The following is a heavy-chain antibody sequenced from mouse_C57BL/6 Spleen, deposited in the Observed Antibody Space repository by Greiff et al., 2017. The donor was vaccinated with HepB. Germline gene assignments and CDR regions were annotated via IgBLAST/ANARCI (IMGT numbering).Heavy chain of an antibody. CDR1: GYTFTSYW. D-gene: IGHD2-12*01. CDR2: IHPNSGST. V-gene: IGHV1-64*01. CDR3: ARRGSNDAVDY. Sequence: VQLQQPGAELVKPGASVKLSCKASGYTFTSYWMHWVKQRPGQGLEWIGMIHPNSGSTNYNEKFKSKATLTVDKSSSTAYMQLSSMTSEDSAVYYCARRGSNDAVDYWGQGTSVTVSS. J-gene: IGHJ4*01.